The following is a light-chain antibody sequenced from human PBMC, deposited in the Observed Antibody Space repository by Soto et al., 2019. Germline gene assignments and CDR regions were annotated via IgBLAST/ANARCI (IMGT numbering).Light chain of an antibody. CDR1: QSVGSNY. V-gene: IGKV3-20*01. CDR3: QQYGSLSWT. J-gene: IGKJ1*01. Sequence: EIVLTQSPGTLSLSPGERATLYCRASQSVGSNYLAWYQQKPAQAPRILIFVASGRATGIPDRFSGSGSGTDFTLTISRLEPEDFAVYYCQQYGSLSWTFGQGTKVDVK. CDR2: VAS.